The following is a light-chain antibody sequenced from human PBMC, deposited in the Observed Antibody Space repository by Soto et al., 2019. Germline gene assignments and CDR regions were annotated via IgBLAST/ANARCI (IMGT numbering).Light chain of an antibody. CDR1: QSISTN. Sequence: EIVMTQSPATLSVSPGDGATLSCRASQSISTNLAWYQQKPGQDPRLLIYGASTRAAGIPARFRGSRSGTEFTLTISSLLSEDFAVYYCQQYDNWPPITFGQGTRLEI. CDR2: GAS. J-gene: IGKJ5*01. CDR3: QQYDNWPPIT. V-gene: IGKV3-15*01.